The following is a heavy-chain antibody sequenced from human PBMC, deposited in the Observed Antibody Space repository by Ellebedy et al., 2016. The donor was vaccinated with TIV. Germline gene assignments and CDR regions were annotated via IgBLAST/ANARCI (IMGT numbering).Heavy chain of an antibody. V-gene: IGHV1-46*01. D-gene: IGHD4-17*01. CDR3: ASSSYGDTTSTDY. CDR1: GYTFTGYY. Sequence: ASVKVSCXASGYTFTGYYMHWVRQAPGQGLEWMGIINPSGGSTSYAQKFQGRVTMTRDTSTSTVYMELSSLRSEDTAVYYCASSSYGDTTSTDYWGQGTLVTVSS. CDR2: INPSGGST. J-gene: IGHJ4*02.